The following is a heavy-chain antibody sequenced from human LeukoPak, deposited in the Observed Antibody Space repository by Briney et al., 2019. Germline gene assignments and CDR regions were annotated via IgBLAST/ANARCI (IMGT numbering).Heavy chain of an antibody. V-gene: IGHV4-38-2*02. CDR1: GYSISSGYY. D-gene: IGHD1-26*01. CDR2: IYHSGST. CDR3: ARYREVGATVDY. J-gene: IGHJ4*02. Sequence: PSETLSLTCTVSGYSISSGYYWGWIRQPPGKGLEWIGSIYHSGSTYYNPSLKSRVTISGDTSKNQFSLTLSSVTAADTAVYYCARYREVGATVDYWGQGTLVTVSS.